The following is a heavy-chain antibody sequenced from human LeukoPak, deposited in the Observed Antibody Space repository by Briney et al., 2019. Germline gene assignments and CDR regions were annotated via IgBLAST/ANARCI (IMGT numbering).Heavy chain of an antibody. CDR2: IKAKAHGGTI. V-gene: IGHV3-15*01. D-gene: IGHD1-26*01. CDR1: GFTFINAW. J-gene: IGHJ4*02. CDR3: TTDGVGVEGATYDN. Sequence: GGSLRLSCAASGFTFINAWMAWVRQAPGKGLEWVGRIKAKAHGGTIEYAAPVKGRFTISRDDSKNTLYLQMNSLKTEDTAVYYCTTDGVGVEGATYDNWGQGALVSVSS.